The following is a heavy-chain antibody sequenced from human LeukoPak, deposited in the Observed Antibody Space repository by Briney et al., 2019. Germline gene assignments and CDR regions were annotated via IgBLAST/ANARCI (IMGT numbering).Heavy chain of an antibody. V-gene: IGHV1-69*05. CDR1: GGTFRSYV. Sequence: EASVKVSCKASGGTFRSYVISWVRQAPGQGLKWMGGIIPTFGTANYAQKFQGRVTITTDESTSTAYMELSSLRSEDTAVYYCARLRARYCSGGSCYRNWFDPWGQGTLVTVSS. CDR3: ARLRARYCSGGSCYRNWFDP. J-gene: IGHJ5*02. CDR2: IIPTFGTA. D-gene: IGHD2-15*01.